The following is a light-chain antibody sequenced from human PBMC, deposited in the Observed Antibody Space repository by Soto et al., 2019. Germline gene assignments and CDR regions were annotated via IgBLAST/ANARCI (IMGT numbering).Light chain of an antibody. CDR3: QQYDSVPPT. CDR2: DTS. CDR1: QDITNY. J-gene: IGKJ3*01. Sequence: DIQMTQSPSSLSASVGDRVTITCQASQDITNYLNWYQQRPGKAPKLLIYDTSNLQTGIPSRFSGSGSGTDFTFTISSLQPEDVGRYYCQQYDSVPPTFGPGTTVDIK. V-gene: IGKV1-33*01.